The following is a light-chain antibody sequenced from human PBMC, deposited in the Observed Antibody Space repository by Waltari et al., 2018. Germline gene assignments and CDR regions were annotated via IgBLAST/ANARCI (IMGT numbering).Light chain of an antibody. V-gene: IGLV1-47*01. CDR3: AAWDDSLSGLV. Sequence: QSVLTQPPSASGTPGQKVTISCNGSSSNIGSNYVYWYQQFPGTTPKLLIVKSIQRPSGVPDRFSDSKSGTSASLAINGLRSEDEADYYCAAWDDSLSGLVLGGGTKVTVL. CDR2: KSI. CDR1: SSNIGSNY. J-gene: IGLJ3*02.